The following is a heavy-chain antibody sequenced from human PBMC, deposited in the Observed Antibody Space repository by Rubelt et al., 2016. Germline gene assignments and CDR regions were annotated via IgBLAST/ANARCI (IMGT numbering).Heavy chain of an antibody. CDR1: GFTFSSYS. CDR3: ARDKGGNSLFDY. V-gene: IGHV3-48*04. D-gene: IGHD4-23*01. J-gene: IGHJ4*02. CDR2: ISGGMETI. Sequence: LVQPGESLRLSCEGSGFTFSSYSMDWVRQVPGKGLEWISYISGGMETIYYADSVRGRFTISRDNAKNSLYLQMDSLRGEDTAVYYCARDKGGNSLFDYWGQGALVTVSS.